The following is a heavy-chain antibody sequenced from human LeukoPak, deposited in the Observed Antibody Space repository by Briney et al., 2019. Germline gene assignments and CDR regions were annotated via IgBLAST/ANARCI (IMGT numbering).Heavy chain of an antibody. V-gene: IGHV4-39*01. CDR1: GDFINRGAYY. J-gene: IGHJ4*02. Sequence: PSQTLSLTCTVSGDFINRGAYYWGWIRQPPGKGLEWIRSNYYSGNNDYSPSRKSRITTSVDTSKNQFSLRLTSVTATDTAVYYCARQKGMTHFDYWGQGTLVTVSS. CDR3: ARQKGMTHFDY. D-gene: IGHD3-10*01. CDR2: NYYSGNN.